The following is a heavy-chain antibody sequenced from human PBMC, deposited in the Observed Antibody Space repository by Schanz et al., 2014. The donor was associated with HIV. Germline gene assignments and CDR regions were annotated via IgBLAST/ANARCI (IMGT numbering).Heavy chain of an antibody. CDR2: INHSGNT. CDR1: GGSFSAYY. CDR3: GRGTRYERDYVGPRSDGMDV. V-gene: IGHV4-34*01. J-gene: IGHJ6*02. Sequence: QVQLQQWGAGLLKPSETLSLTCVVYGGSFSAYYWSWIRQPPGKGLEWIGKINHSGNTNYNPSLKSGVAISVDASKTQVSMNLTSVTAADTAVYFCGRGTRYERDYVGPRSDGMDVWGQGTTVIVSS. D-gene: IGHD4-17*01.